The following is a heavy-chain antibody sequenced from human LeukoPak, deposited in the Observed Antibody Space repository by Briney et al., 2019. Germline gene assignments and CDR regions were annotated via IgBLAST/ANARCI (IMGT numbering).Heavy chain of an antibody. J-gene: IGHJ3*02. CDR2: ISGSGGST. Sequence: GGSLRLSWAASGFTFSSYAMSWVRQAPGKGRGWVSAISGSGGSTYYADSVKGRFTISRDNSKNSLYLQMNSLRAEDTAVYYCARDEGGYYDSSGYHIGAFDIWGQGTMVTVSS. CDR3: ARDEGGYYDSSGYHIGAFDI. V-gene: IGHV3-23*01. D-gene: IGHD3-22*01. CDR1: GFTFSSYA.